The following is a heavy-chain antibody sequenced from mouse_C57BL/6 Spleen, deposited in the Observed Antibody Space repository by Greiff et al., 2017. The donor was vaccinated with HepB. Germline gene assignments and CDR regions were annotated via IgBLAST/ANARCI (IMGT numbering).Heavy chain of an antibody. CDR3: ANYYDSSHYFDY. CDR2: IYPRSGNT. V-gene: IGHV1-81*01. Sequence: QVQLQQSGAELARPGASVKLSCKASGYTFTSYGISWVKQRTGQGLEWIGEIYPRSGNTYYNEKFKGKATLTADTSSSTAYMELRSLTSEDSAVYFCANYYDSSHYFDYWGQGTTLTVSS. CDR1: GYTFTSYG. J-gene: IGHJ2*01. D-gene: IGHD1-1*01.